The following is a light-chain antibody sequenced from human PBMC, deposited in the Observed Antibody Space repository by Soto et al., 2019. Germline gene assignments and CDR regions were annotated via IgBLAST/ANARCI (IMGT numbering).Light chain of an antibody. CDR3: SSYTSSSTLGV. CDR1: SSDVGGYNY. V-gene: IGLV2-14*01. J-gene: IGLJ2*01. CDR2: DVS. Sequence: QSVLTQPASVSGSPGQSITISCTGTSSDVGGYNYVSWYQQHPGKAPKLMIYDVSNRPSGVSNRFSGSKAGNTASLTISGIQAEDEADYYCSSYTSSSTLGVVGGGTELTVL.